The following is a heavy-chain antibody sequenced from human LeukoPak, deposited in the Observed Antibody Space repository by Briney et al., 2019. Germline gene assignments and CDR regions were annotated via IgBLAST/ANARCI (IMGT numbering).Heavy chain of an antibody. J-gene: IGHJ4*02. CDR1: GDSVSSNSAA. CDR3: ARSSRIAVADV. V-gene: IGHV6-1*01. CDR2: TYYRSKWYN. Sequence: SQTLSLTCAISGDSVSSNSAAWSWIRQSPSSGLEWLGRTYYRSKWYNDYAVSVKSRITINPDTSKNQFSLQLNSVTPEDTAVYYCARSSRIAVADVWGQGTLVTVSS. D-gene: IGHD6-19*01.